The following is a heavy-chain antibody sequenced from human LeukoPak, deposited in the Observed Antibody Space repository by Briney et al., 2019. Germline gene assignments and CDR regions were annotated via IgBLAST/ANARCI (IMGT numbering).Heavy chain of an antibody. CDR1: GFTFSSYA. D-gene: IGHD3-3*01. Sequence: GGSLRLSCAASGFTFSSYAMSWVRQAPGKGLEWVSAISGSGGSTYYADSVKGRFTISRDNSKNTLYLQMNSLRAEDTAVYYCAKDYDFWSGRLHYFDYWGQGTLVTVCS. CDR3: AKDYDFWSGRLHYFDY. V-gene: IGHV3-23*01. J-gene: IGHJ4*02. CDR2: ISGSGGST.